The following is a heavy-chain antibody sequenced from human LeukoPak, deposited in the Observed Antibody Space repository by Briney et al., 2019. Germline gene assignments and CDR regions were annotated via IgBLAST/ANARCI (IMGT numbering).Heavy chain of an antibody. Sequence: STYYADSVKGRFIISRDNSKNTLYLQMNSLRAEDTAVYYCAKQTITIFGVVITTGEFDYWGQGTLVXVSS. CDR3: AKQTITIFGVVITTGEFDY. D-gene: IGHD3-3*01. V-gene: IGHV3-23*01. CDR2: ST. J-gene: IGHJ4*02.